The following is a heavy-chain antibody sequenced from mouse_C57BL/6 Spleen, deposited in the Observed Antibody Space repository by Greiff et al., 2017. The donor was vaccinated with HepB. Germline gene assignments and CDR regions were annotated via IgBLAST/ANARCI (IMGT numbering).Heavy chain of an antibody. J-gene: IGHJ3*01. D-gene: IGHD2-4*01. V-gene: IGHV5-17*01. Sequence: EVQGVESGGGLVKPGGSLKLSCAASGFTFSDYGMHWVRQAPEKGLEWVAYISSGSSTIYYADTVKGRFTISRDNAKNTLFLQMTSLRSEDTAMYYCATGYDYDGFAYWGQGTLVTVSA. CDR2: ISSGSSTI. CDR1: GFTFSDYG. CDR3: ATGYDYDGFAY.